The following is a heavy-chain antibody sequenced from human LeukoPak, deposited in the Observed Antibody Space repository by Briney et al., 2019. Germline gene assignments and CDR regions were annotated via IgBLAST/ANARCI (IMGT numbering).Heavy chain of an antibody. CDR1: GFTFSSYY. Sequence: PGGSLRLSCAASGFTFSSYYMSWVRQAPGKGLEWVANIKQDGNEKYYVDSVNGRFTISRDNAKISLFLQMNTLRAEDTAVYYCARDLFPLVTNFGVLSYFDYWGQGTLVTVSS. CDR2: IKQDGNEK. V-gene: IGHV3-7*01. CDR3: ARDLFPLVTNFGVLSYFDY. D-gene: IGHD3-3*01. J-gene: IGHJ4*02.